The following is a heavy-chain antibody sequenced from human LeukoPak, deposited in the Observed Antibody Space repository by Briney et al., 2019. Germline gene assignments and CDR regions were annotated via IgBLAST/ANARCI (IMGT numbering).Heavy chain of an antibody. V-gene: IGHV3-74*01. J-gene: IGHJ4*02. D-gene: IGHD2-8*01. CDR1: GFTFSIYW. Sequence: GGSLRLSCAVSGFTFSIYWMHWVRQDPGKGLVWVSRINPDGSDRSYTDSVKGRFTISRDNAKNTVYLQMNSLRAEDTATYYCARDSKMVAYWGQGTLVTVSS. CDR3: ARDSKMVAY. CDR2: INPDGSDR.